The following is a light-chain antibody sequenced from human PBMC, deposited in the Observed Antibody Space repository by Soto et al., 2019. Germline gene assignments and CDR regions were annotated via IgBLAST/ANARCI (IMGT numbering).Light chain of an antibody. CDR1: QSVSTY. CDR3: QQRHSWVT. Sequence: EIVLTQSPATLSLSPGERATLSCRASQSVSTYLAWFQQKPGRAPRLLIYDASTRATGIPARFSGSGSGTDFTLTISMLEPEDFAIYYCQQRHSWVTFGQGTRLEIK. V-gene: IGKV3-11*01. J-gene: IGKJ5*01. CDR2: DAS.